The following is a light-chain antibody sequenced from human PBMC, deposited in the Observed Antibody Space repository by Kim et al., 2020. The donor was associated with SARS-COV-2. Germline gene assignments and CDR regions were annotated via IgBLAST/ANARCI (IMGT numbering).Light chain of an antibody. CDR3: SSYAGSNNWL. J-gene: IGLJ2*01. V-gene: IGLV2-8*01. CDR1: SSDIGSYIF. Sequence: GQSVTISRPGTSSDIGSYIFVSWYQQHPGKAPKLIIHEVSQRSSGVPERFSGSKSGNTASLTVSGLRAEDEADYYCSSYAGSNNWLFGGGTQLTVL. CDR2: EVS.